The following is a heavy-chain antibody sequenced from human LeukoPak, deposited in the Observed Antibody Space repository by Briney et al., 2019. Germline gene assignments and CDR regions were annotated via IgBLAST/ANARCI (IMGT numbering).Heavy chain of an antibody. D-gene: IGHD5-18*01. J-gene: IGHJ4*02. CDR1: GYSFISYA. CDR2: INVGNGNT. V-gene: IGHV1-3*01. CDR3: ARLKWIQLWLVFDY. Sequence: ASVNVSCKASGYSFISYAMHWVRQAPGQRPEWMGWINVGNGNTAYSQKFQGRVTISRDISASTAYMELRSLRSEDTAVYYCARLKWIQLWLVFDYWGQGTLVTVSS.